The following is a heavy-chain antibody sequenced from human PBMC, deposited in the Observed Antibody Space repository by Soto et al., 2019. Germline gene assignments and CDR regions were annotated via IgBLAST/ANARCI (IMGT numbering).Heavy chain of an antibody. CDR2: IYYSGST. D-gene: IGHD2-8*02. CDR1: GGSISSYY. CDR3: ARSPTNRWRLDVLWYWDY. V-gene: IGHV4-59*01. Sequence: SETLSLTCTVSGGSISSYYWSWIRQPPGKGLEWIGYIYYSGSTNYNPSLKSRVTISVDTSKNQFSLKLSSVTAADTAVYYCARSPTNRWRLDVLWYWDYWGQGTLVTVS. J-gene: IGHJ4*02.